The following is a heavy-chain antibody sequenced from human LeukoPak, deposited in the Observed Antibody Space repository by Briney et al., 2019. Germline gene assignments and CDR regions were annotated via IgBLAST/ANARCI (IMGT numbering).Heavy chain of an antibody. Sequence: GGSLRLSCAASGLTFTGYSMNWVRQAPGKGLEWLSYISSSSRTIYYADSVKGRFTISRDNAKNSLYLQMNSLKTEDTAVYYCARVGLVVVSGSRHYSMDVWGQGTMVTVSS. CDR3: ARVGLVVVSGSRHYSMDV. D-gene: IGHD2-21*01. CDR1: GLTFTGYS. V-gene: IGHV3-48*01. CDR2: ISSSSRTI. J-gene: IGHJ6*02.